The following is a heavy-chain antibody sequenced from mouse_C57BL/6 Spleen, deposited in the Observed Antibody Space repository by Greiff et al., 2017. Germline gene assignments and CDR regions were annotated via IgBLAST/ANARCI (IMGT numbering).Heavy chain of an antibody. D-gene: IGHD2-4*01. CDR2: ISDGGSYT. Sequence: EVQLVESGGGLVKPGGSLKLSCAASGFTFSSYAMSWVRQTPEKRLEWVATISDGGSYTYYPDNVKGRFTISRDNAKNNLYLQMSHLKSEDTAMYYCARDPTIYYDYDDPFAYWGQGTLVTVSA. CDR1: GFTFSSYA. CDR3: ARDPTIYYDYDDPFAY. V-gene: IGHV5-4*01. J-gene: IGHJ3*01.